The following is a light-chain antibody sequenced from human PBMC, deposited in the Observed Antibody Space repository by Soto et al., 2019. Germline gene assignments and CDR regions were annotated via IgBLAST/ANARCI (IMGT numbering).Light chain of an antibody. CDR1: SSDIGAYNH. CDR3: SSHTVRRTLI. J-gene: IGLJ2*01. CDR2: DVT. Sequence: QSALTQPASVSGSPGQPITISCTGTSSDIGAYNHVSWYQQHPGKAPKLMIYDVTNRPSGVSNRFSGSKSANTASLTISGLQSEDEADYYCSSHTVRRTLIFGGGTKLTVL. V-gene: IGLV2-14*03.